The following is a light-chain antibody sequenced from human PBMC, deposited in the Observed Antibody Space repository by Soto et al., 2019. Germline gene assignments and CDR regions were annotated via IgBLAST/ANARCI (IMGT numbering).Light chain of an antibody. CDR1: QTISRF. J-gene: IGKJ1*01. CDR3: QQRSNWPSWT. V-gene: IGKV3-11*01. CDR2: NTS. Sequence: EIVLTQSPVTLSLSPGERATLSCRASQTISRFLAWYQQKPGQAPRLLIYNTSNRATGVPARFSGSGSGTDFTLTISSLEPEDFAVYRCQQRSNWPSWTFGQGTRVEIK.